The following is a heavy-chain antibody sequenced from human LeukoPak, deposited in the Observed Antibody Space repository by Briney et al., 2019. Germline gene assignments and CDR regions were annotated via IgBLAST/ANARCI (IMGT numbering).Heavy chain of an antibody. CDR1: GFTFSNYG. J-gene: IGHJ4*02. V-gene: IGHV3-48*02. Sequence: GGSLRLSCAASGFTFSNYGMHWVRQAPGKGLEWVSFIRSSSSTVSYADSVKGRFTISRDNAKKSLYLQMNSLRDEDTAVYYCARGTAVAGIADYWGQGTLVTVSS. CDR3: ARGTAVAGIADY. CDR2: IRSSSSTV. D-gene: IGHD6-19*01.